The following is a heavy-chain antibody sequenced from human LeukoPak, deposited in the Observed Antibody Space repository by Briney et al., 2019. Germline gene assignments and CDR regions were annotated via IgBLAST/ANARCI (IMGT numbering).Heavy chain of an antibody. CDR1: GFTFSNYS. J-gene: IGHJ3*02. Sequence: GGSLRLSCAASGFTFSNYSMNWVRQAPGKGLEWVSSITSGDSTYYADSVKGRFTISRDNSKNTLYLQMNSLRAEDTAVYYCARSFGYGVDAFDIWGQGTMVTVSS. CDR3: ARSFGYGVDAFDI. CDR2: ITSGDST. D-gene: IGHD5-18*01. V-gene: IGHV3-23*01.